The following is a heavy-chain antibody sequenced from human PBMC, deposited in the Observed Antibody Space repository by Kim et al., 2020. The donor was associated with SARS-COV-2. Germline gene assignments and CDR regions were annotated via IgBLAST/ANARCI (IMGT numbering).Heavy chain of an antibody. CDR2: LNPGGGST. V-gene: IGHV1-46*01. CDR3: ARALISGAAGTKYFQY. Sequence: ASVKVSCKASGYTFTNYYIHWVRQAPGQGLEWMGKLNPGGGSTNYAEKFQDRVTITRETSTSIVNLELSSLRSEDTAVYYCARALISGAAGTKYFQYWGQ. CDR1: GYTFTNYY. J-gene: IGHJ1*01. D-gene: IGHD6-13*01.